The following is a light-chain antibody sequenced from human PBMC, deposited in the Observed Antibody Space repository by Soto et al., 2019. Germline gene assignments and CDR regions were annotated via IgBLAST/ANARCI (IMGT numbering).Light chain of an antibody. CDR1: SGSVSTSYH. Sequence: QAVVTQEPSFSVSPGGTVTLTCALSSGSVSTSYHPSWYKQTPGQAPRTLIYSTNTRSSGVPDRFSGSILVNKAALTITGAQADDESDYYCVLYMGSGISVFGGGTKLTVL. CDR2: STN. V-gene: IGLV8-61*01. J-gene: IGLJ3*02. CDR3: VLYMGSGISV.